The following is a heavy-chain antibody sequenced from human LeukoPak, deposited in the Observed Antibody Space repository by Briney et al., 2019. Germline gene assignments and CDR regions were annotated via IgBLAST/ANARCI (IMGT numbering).Heavy chain of an antibody. CDR2: IWYDGSNK. CDR1: GFTFSSYG. D-gene: IGHD3-3*01. V-gene: IGHV3-33*01. J-gene: IGHJ6*02. CDR3: ARELYYDFWSGYSPRYYGMDV. Sequence: GGSLRLSCAASGFTFSSYGMHWVRQAPGKGLEWVAVIWYDGSNKYYADSVKGRFTISRDNSKNTLYLRMNSLRAEDTAVYYCARELYYDFWSGYSPRYYGMDVWGQGTTVTVSS.